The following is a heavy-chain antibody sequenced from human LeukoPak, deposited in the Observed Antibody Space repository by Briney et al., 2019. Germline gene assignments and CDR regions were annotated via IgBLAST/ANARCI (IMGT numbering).Heavy chain of an antibody. Sequence: SETLSLTCTVSGGSISSGDFYWTWIRQPLGKGLEWIGYIYYSGNTYYNPSLKSRVTISVDTSKNQFSLKLSSVTAADTAVYYCAATASNWFDPWGQGTLVTVPS. V-gene: IGHV4-30-4*08. J-gene: IGHJ5*02. CDR3: AATASNWFDP. CDR1: GGSISSGDFY. D-gene: IGHD5-18*01. CDR2: IYYSGNT.